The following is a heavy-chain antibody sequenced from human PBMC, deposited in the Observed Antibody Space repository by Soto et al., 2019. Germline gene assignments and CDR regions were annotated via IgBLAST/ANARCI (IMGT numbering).Heavy chain of an antibody. CDR3: ATDQAYGHYGGDFDY. V-gene: IGHV3-30*03. CDR1: GFTFSSYG. D-gene: IGHD4-17*01. J-gene: IGHJ4*02. Sequence: QVQLVESGGGVVQPGRSLRRSCAASGFTFSSYGMHWVRQAPGKGLEWVAVISYDGSNKYYADSVKGRFTIAIDNSRHTLYLQMLRLRAEDTAGYYCATDQAYGHYGGDFDYWGQGTLVSVSS. CDR2: ISYDGSNK.